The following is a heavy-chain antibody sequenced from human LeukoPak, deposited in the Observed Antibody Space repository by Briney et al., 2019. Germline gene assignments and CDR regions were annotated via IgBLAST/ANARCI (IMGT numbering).Heavy chain of an antibody. CDR1: GYTFTGYY. D-gene: IGHD2-2*01. CDR2: INPNSGGT. V-gene: IGHV1-2*02. J-gene: IGHJ4*02. CDR3: ASLGYCSSTSCLHLDY. Sequence: ASVKVSCKASGYTFTGYYMHWVRQAPGQGLEWMGWINPNSGGTNYAQKFQGRVTMTRDTSISTAYMELSRLRSDDTAVYYCASLGYCSSTSCLHLDYCDQATLVTVSS.